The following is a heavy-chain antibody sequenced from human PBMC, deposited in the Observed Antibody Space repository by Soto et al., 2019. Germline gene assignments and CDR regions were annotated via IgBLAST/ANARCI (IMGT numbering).Heavy chain of an antibody. D-gene: IGHD3-10*01. CDR1: GGSISSSSYY. CDR3: ANRVDIWYFDL. V-gene: IGHV4-39*01. Sequence: QLQLQESGPGLVKPSETLSLTCTVSGGSISSSSYYWGWIRQPPGKGLEWIGSIYYSGCTYYNPSLKSRVTISVDTSKNQFSLKLSSVTAADTAVYYCANRVDIWYFDLWGRGTLVTVSS. J-gene: IGHJ2*01. CDR2: IYYSGCT.